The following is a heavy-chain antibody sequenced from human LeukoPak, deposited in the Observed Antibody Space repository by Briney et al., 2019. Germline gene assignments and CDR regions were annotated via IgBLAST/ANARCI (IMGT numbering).Heavy chain of an antibody. Sequence: GVSLRLSCAASGFTVSSNYMSWVRQAPGKGLEWVAVISYDAINTYYADSVKGRFTISRDNSKKTLYLQMNSLRAEDTAVYYCTKESTGDRRPYYFDYWGQGTLVTVSS. D-gene: IGHD4-17*01. CDR2: ISYDAINT. CDR3: TKESTGDRRPYYFDY. V-gene: IGHV3-30*18. CDR1: GFTVSSNY. J-gene: IGHJ4*02.